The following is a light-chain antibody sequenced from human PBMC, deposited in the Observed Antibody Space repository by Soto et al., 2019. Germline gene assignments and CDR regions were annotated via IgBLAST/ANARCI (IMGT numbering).Light chain of an antibody. V-gene: IGLV2-11*01. J-gene: IGLJ2*01. CDR3: CAYGGNTLL. Sequence: QSVLAQPRSVSGSPGQSVTFSCTGTRSDVGTYNYVSWYQQHPGKAPKVMIFDVSKRPSGVPDRFSGSKSGNTASLTISGLQADDEADYYCCAYGGNTLLLGGGTKVTVL. CDR2: DVS. CDR1: RSDVGTYNY.